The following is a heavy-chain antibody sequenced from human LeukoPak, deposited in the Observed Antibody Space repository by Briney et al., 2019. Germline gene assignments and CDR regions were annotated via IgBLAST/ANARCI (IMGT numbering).Heavy chain of an antibody. CDR1: RDSVSSNSAA. CDR3: AREGYDWGYYYYYGMDV. J-gene: IGHJ6*02. Sequence: SQTLSLTCAISRDSVSSNSAAWNWIRQSPSTGLEWLGRTYYRSKWYNDYAVSVKSRITINPDTSKNQFSLQLNSVTPEDTAVYYCAREGYDWGYYYYYGMDVWGQGTTVTVSS. CDR2: TYYRSKWYN. D-gene: IGHD5-12*01. V-gene: IGHV6-1*01.